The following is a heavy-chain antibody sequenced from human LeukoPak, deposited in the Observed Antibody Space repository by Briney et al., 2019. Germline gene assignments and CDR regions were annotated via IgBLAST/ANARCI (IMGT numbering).Heavy chain of an antibody. J-gene: IGHJ4*02. D-gene: IGHD6-19*01. CDR2: ITGDGARA. V-gene: IGHV3-43*02. CDR3: AKDVSNSGWTS. Sequence: GGSLRLXCAASGFTFDDYAMHWVRQSPGKALEWVCFITGDGARAYYADSVKGRFTISRDNAKNSVFLQMNSLGSEDTALYYCAKDVSNSGWTSWGQGTLVTVSS. CDR1: GFTFDDYA.